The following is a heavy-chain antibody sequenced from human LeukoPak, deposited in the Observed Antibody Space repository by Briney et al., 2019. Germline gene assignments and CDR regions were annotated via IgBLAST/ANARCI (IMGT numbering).Heavy chain of an antibody. CDR2: IYPGDSDT. J-gene: IGHJ4*02. CDR3: ARHGIAARKSVADY. Sequence: GESLKISCKGSGYSFSNYWIGWVRPMPGKGLEWVGSIYPGDSDTRYSPSFQGQVTISADKSISTAYLQWSSLKTSDTAMYYCARHGIAARKSVADYWGQGTLVTVSS. D-gene: IGHD6-6*01. CDR1: GYSFSNYW. V-gene: IGHV5-51*01.